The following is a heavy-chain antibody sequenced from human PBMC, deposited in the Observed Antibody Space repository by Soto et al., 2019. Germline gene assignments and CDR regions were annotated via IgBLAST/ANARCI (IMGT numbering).Heavy chain of an antibody. V-gene: IGHV1-69*04. J-gene: IGHJ5*02. CDR2: IIPILGIA. Sequence: SVKVSCKASGGTFSSYTISWVRQAPGQGLEWMGRIIPILGIANYAQKFQGRVTITADKSTSTAYMELSSLRSEDTAVYYCAREDYDILTGYSKNWFDPWGQGTLVTVSS. CDR3: AREDYDILTGYSKNWFDP. CDR1: GGTFSSYT. D-gene: IGHD3-9*01.